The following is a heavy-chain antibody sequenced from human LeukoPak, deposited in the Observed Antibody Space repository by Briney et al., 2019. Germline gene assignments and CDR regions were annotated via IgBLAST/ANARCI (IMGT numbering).Heavy chain of an antibody. J-gene: IGHJ4*02. Sequence: SETLSLTCAVYGAFFSDSYSSCIRQPPGKGLEWIGEINHSGSINYSPSLNSRVIISVDTSKNQFSLKLSSVTAADTAVYYCVTHSNGYYFDYWGQGTLVTVSS. CDR2: INHSGSI. V-gene: IGHV4-34*01. D-gene: IGHD6-19*01. CDR1: GAFFSDSY. CDR3: VTHSNGYYFDY.